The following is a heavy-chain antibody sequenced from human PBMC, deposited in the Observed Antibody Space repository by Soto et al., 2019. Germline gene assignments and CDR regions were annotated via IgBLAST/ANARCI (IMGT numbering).Heavy chain of an antibody. J-gene: IGHJ6*02. CDR3: ARFYDFWSGYRDYYYGMDV. D-gene: IGHD3-3*01. CDR2: ISSSSSYT. CDR1: GFTFSDYY. Sequence: QVQLVESGGGLVKPGGSLRLSCAASGFTFSDYYMSWIRQAPGKGLEWVSYISSSSSYTNYADSVKGRFTISRDNAKNSLYLQMNSLRAEDTAVYYCARFYDFWSGYRDYYYGMDVWGQGTTVTVSS. V-gene: IGHV3-11*06.